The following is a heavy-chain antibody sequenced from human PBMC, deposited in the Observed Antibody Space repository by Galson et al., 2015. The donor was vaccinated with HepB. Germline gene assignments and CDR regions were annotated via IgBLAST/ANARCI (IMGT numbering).Heavy chain of an antibody. CDR3: ARESWYGFHS. CDR2: IHRGGAT. V-gene: IGHV3-53*01. Sequence: SLRLSCAASEFSIDNYYMNWVRQAPGKGLEWVSVIHRGGATFYTDSVKGRFTISRDISKNTWYLQMNSLRGEDTAVYYCARESWYGFHSWGQGTLVSVSS. CDR1: EFSIDNYY. J-gene: IGHJ4*02. D-gene: IGHD3-10*01.